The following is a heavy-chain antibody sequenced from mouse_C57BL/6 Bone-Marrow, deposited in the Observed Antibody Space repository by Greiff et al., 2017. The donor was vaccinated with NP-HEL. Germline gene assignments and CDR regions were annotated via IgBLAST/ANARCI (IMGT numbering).Heavy chain of an antibody. V-gene: IGHV5-17*01. J-gene: IGHJ4*01. Sequence: EVMLVESGGGLVKPGGSLKLSCAASGFTFSDYGMHWVRQAPEKGLEWVAYISSGSSTIYYADTVKGRFTISRDNAKNTLFLQMTSLRSEDTAMYYCARGGYYGSSYAMDYWGQGTSVTVSS. CDR1: GFTFSDYG. CDR3: ARGGYYGSSYAMDY. CDR2: ISSGSSTI. D-gene: IGHD1-1*01.